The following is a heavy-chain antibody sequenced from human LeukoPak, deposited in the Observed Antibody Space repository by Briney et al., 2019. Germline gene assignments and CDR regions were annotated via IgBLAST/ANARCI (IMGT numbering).Heavy chain of an antibody. V-gene: IGHV4-61*08. J-gene: IGHJ4*02. CDR2: MFDSGIT. CDR1: GGSISSNDYY. CDR3: ARDRELGY. D-gene: IGHD3-10*01. Sequence: SETLSLTCTVSGGSISSNDYYFAWIRQSPGKGLEWIGHMFDSGITNYNPSLKSRVTISVDTSKNQFSLKLTSVTAADTAVYYCARDRELGYWGQGTLVTVSS.